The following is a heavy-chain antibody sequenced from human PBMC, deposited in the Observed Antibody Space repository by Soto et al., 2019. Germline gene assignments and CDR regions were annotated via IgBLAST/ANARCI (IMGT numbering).Heavy chain of an antibody. J-gene: IGHJ4*02. Sequence: QVQLVQSGAEVKKPGSSVKVSCKASGGTFSSYAIGWVRQAPGQGLEWMGGIIPIFGTANYAQKFQGRVTITADESTSTAYMELSSLRSEDTAVYYCAMNGHNYYDSSGFGYWGQGTLVTVSS. CDR3: AMNGHNYYDSSGFGY. CDR1: GGTFSSYA. D-gene: IGHD3-22*01. CDR2: IIPIFGTA. V-gene: IGHV1-69*01.